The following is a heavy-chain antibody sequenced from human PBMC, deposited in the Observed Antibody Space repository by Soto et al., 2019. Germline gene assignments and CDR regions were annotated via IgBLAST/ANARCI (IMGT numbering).Heavy chain of an antibody. CDR2: IIPIFGTA. Sequence: QVQLVQSGAEVKKPGSSVKVSCKASGGTFSSYAISWERQAPGQGLEWMGGIIPIFGTANYAQKFQGRVTITADESTSTAYMELSSLRSEDTAVYYTQLIHLNDYGDYGDFDYWGQGTLVTVSS. CDR1: GGTFSSYA. D-gene: IGHD4-17*01. CDR3: QLIHLNDYGDYGDFDY. V-gene: IGHV1-69*01. J-gene: IGHJ4*02.